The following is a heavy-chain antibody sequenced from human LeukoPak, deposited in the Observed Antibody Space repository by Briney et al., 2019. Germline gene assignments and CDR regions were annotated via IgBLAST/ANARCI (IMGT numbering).Heavy chain of an antibody. CDR1: GFTFSSYE. D-gene: IGHD3-3*01. Sequence: GGSLRLSCAASGFTFSSYEMNWVRQAPGKGLEWVSYISSSGSTIYYADSVKGRFTISRDNSKNTLYLQMNGLRVEDTAVYYCARDLSDFGVMDENWFDPWGQGTLVTVSS. V-gene: IGHV3-48*03. J-gene: IGHJ5*02. CDR2: ISSSGSTI. CDR3: ARDLSDFGVMDENWFDP.